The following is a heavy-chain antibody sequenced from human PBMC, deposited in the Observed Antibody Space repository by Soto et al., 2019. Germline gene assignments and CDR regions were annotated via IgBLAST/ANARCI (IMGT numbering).Heavy chain of an antibody. V-gene: IGHV4-61*08. CDR2: IYYSGNT. Sequence: SETLSLTCTVSGDSVTSGDYYWSWIRQPPGKGLEWIGYIYYSGNTNYSPSLKSRVAISVDTSKNQFSLKLSSVTAADTAVYYCARGGGDYDDYYYYYGMDVWGQGTTVTAP. CDR3: ARGGGDYDDYYYYYGMDV. J-gene: IGHJ6*02. CDR1: GDSVTSGDYY. D-gene: IGHD4-17*01.